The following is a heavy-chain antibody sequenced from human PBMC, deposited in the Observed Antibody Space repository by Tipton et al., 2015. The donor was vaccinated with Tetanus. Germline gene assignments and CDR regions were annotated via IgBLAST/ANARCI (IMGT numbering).Heavy chain of an antibody. CDR1: GFTVSSNY. V-gene: IGHV3-53*01. CDR2: IYSGDTT. J-gene: IGHJ6*02. Sequence: SLRLSCAASGFTVSSNYMSWVRQAPGKGLEWVSVIYSGDTTYYADSVKGRFTISRDNSKNTLYLQMNSLRADDTAVYYCAKNSADADYYSYGMDVWGQGTTVTVSS. CDR3: AKNSADADYYSYGMDV. D-gene: IGHD2-15*01.